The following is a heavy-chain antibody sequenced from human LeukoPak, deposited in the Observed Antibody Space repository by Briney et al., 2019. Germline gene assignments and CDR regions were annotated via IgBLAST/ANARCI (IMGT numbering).Heavy chain of an antibody. V-gene: IGHV3-23*01. Sequence: GGSLRLSCAASGFTFHNNGMSWVRQAPGKGLEWVSAISGSSRSTYHAESVKGRFTISRDNSKNTLYLQMNSLRAEDTAVYYCAKIVADIVVVPTAPVDYWGQGTLVTVSS. CDR2: ISGSSRST. CDR3: AKIVADIVVVPTAPVDY. J-gene: IGHJ4*02. CDR1: GFTFHNNG. D-gene: IGHD2-2*01.